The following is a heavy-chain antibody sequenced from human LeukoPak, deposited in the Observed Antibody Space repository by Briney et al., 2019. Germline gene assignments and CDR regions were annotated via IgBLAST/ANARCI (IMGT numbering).Heavy chain of an antibody. CDR3: ARVGYYYDSSGYYFVFDY. J-gene: IGHJ4*02. Sequence: ASVKVSCKASGYTFTSYGISWVRQAPGQGLEWMGRISAYNGNTNYAQKLQGRVTMTTDTSTSTAYMELRSLRSDDTAVYYCARVGYYYDSSGYYFVFDYWGQGTLVTVSS. CDR2: ISAYNGNT. V-gene: IGHV1-18*01. D-gene: IGHD3-22*01. CDR1: GYTFTSYG.